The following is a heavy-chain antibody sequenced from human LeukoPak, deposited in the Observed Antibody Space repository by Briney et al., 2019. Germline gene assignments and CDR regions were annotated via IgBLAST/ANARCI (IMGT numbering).Heavy chain of an antibody. V-gene: IGHV1-18*01. CDR2: VSAYNGNT. CDR1: GYTFTSYG. CDR3: ARDQDYYYYMDV. Sequence: ASVKVSCKASGYTFTSYGMSWVRQAPGQGLEWMGWVSAYNGNTNYAQKLQGRVTMTTDTSTSTAYMELRSLRSDDTAVYYCARDQDYYYYMDVWGKGTTVTVSS. J-gene: IGHJ6*03.